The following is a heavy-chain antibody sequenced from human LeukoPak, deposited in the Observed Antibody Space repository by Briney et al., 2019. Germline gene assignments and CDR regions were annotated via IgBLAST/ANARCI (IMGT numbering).Heavy chain of an antibody. D-gene: IGHD3-22*01. Sequence: GGSLRLSCAASGFTVSSNYMSWVRQAPGKGLEWVSVIYSGGSTYYADSVKGRFTISRDNSKNTLYLQMNSLRAEDTAVYYCARVPRGYYDSSGYKHWFDPWGQGTLVTVSS. CDR2: IYSGGST. CDR3: ARVPRGYYDSSGYKHWFDP. CDR1: GFTVSSNY. V-gene: IGHV3-53*01. J-gene: IGHJ5*02.